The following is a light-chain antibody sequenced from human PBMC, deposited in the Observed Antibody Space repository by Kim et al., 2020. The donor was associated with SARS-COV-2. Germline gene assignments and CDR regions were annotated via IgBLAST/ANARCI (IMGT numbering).Light chain of an antibody. V-gene: IGKV1-39*01. CDR1: QSISSY. Sequence: ASVGDRVTSTCRASQSISSYLNWYQQKPGKAPNLLIYAASSLQSGFPSRFSGSGSGTDFTLTISSLQPEDFATYYCQQSYSTPFTFGPGTKVDIK. CDR3: QQSYSTPFT. J-gene: IGKJ3*01. CDR2: AAS.